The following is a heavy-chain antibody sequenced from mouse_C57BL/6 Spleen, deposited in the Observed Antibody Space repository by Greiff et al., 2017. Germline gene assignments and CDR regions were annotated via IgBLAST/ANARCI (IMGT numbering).Heavy chain of an antibody. CDR3: AKPGFITTVVARDYAMDY. CDR2: IWGDGST. D-gene: IGHD1-1*01. CDR1: GFSLTSYG. Sequence: VQLQESGPGLVAPSQSLSITCTVSGFSLTSYGVSWVRQPPGKGLEWLGVIWGDGSTKYHSALISRLSISKDNSKSQVFLKLNSLQTDDTATYYCAKPGFITTVVARDYAMDYWGQGTSVTVSS. J-gene: IGHJ4*01. V-gene: IGHV2-3*01.